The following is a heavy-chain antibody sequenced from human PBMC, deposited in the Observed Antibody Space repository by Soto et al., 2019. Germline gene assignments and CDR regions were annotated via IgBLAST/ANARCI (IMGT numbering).Heavy chain of an antibody. CDR2: IYWDDDK. CDR1: GFSLSTHGVG. CDR3: ARRAVPAANWLDH. D-gene: IGHD2-2*01. J-gene: IGHJ5*02. V-gene: IGHV2-5*02. Sequence: QITLKESGPTLVKPTQTLTLTCPISGFSLSTHGVGVAWVRQPPGKALEWLALIYWDDDKRYSPSLKRRLTVTKDSSKNQVVLTMTNMDPVYTGTYYCARRAVPAANWLDHWGQGTLVTVAS.